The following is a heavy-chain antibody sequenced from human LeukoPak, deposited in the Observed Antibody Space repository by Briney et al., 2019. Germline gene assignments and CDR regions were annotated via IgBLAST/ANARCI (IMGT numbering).Heavy chain of an antibody. Sequence: GGSLTLSCAASGFTFNNYLMRWVRQAPGKGLEGVSVLFTGGGRTLYADSVKGRFTISGDTSRTTLYLQMNGLRAEDTAVYYCAKECDYSPGHKFDLWGQGTLVTVSS. J-gene: IGHJ4*02. CDR3: AKECDYSPGHKFDL. CDR1: GFTFNNYL. D-gene: IGHD3-10*01. V-gene: IGHV3-23*01. CDR2: LFTGGGRT.